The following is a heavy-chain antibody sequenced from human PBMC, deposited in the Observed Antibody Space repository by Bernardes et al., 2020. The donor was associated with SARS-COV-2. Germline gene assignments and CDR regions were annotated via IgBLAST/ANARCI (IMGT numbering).Heavy chain of an antibody. CDR3: AKAGVVPAAIKRGWYYFDY. Sequence: GGSLRLSCAASGFTFSSYAMSWVRQAPGKGLEWVSAISGSGGSTYYADSVKGRFTISRDNSKNTLYLQMNSLRAEDTAVYYCAKAGVVPAAIKRGWYYFDYWGQGTLVTVSS. D-gene: IGHD2-2*02. J-gene: IGHJ4*02. V-gene: IGHV3-23*01. CDR2: ISGSGGST. CDR1: GFTFSSYA.